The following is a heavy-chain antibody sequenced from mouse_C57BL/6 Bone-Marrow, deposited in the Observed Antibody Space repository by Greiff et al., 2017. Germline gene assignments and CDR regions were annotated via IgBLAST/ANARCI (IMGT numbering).Heavy chain of an antibody. J-gene: IGHJ1*03. V-gene: IGHV1-74*01. CDR2: IHPSDSDT. D-gene: IGHD2-3*01. Sequence: QVQLKQPGAELVKPGASVKVSCKASGYTFTSYWMHWVKQRPGQGLEWIGRIHPSDSDTNYNQKFKGKATLTVDKSSSTAYMQLSSLTSEDSAVYYCAMYDGYHWYFDVWGTGTTVTVSS. CDR3: AMYDGYHWYFDV. CDR1: GYTFTSYW.